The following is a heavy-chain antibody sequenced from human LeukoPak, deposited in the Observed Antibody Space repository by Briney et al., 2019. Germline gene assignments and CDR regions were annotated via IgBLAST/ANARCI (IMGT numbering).Heavy chain of an antibody. CDR3: TRRYFDTPLN. CDR2: IRSKAYGGTT. V-gene: IGHV3-49*04. CDR1: GFTFGDYA. Sequence: GGSLRLSCTASGFTFGDYAMSWVRQAPGKGLEWVGFIRSKAYGGTTEYAASVKGRFTISRDDSKSIAYLQMNSLKTEDTAAYYCTRRYFDTPLNWGQGTLVTVSS. J-gene: IGHJ4*02. D-gene: IGHD3-9*01.